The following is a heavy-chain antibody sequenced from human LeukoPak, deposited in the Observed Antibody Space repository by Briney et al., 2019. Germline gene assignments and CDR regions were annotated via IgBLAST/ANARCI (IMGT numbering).Heavy chain of an antibody. D-gene: IGHD6-19*01. Sequence: GGSLRLSCAASGFTFSSYAMHWVRQAPGKGLEWVAVISYDGSNKYYADSVKGRFTISRDNAKNSLYLQMNSLRAEDTAVYYCARGGQEAGTLDYWGQGTLVTVSS. V-gene: IGHV3-30-3*01. CDR1: GFTFSSYA. CDR2: ISYDGSNK. J-gene: IGHJ4*02. CDR3: ARGGQEAGTLDY.